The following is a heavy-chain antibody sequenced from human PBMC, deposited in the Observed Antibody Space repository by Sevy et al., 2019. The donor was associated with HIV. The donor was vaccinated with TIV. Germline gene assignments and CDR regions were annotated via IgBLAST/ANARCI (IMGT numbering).Heavy chain of an antibody. CDR3: AKGIYGNLYYFDY. Sequence: GGSLSLSCAASGFTFSSYAMSWVRQAPGKGLEWVSAISGSGGSTYYADSVKGRFTISRDNSKNTLYLQMNSLRAEDTAVYYCAKGIYGNLYYFDYWGQGTLVTVSS. J-gene: IGHJ4*02. V-gene: IGHV3-23*01. CDR1: GFTFSSYA. D-gene: IGHD4-4*01. CDR2: ISGSGGST.